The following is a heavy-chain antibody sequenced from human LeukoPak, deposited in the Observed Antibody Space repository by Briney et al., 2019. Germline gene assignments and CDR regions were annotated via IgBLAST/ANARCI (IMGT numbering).Heavy chain of an antibody. Sequence: GASLKISCKSSGYSFNTYWIAWVRQLPGKGLEWMGIIYPGDSDTRYSSSFQGQVTISADKSLSTAYLQWSSLKTSDTAMYYCARRAATSIDYWGQGTLVTVSS. CDR3: ARRAATSIDY. D-gene: IGHD5-12*01. J-gene: IGHJ4*02. V-gene: IGHV5-51*01. CDR2: IYPGDSDT. CDR1: GYSFNTYW.